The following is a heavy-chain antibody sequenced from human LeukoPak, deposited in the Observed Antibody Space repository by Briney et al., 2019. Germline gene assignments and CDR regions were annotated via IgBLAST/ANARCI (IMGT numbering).Heavy chain of an antibody. CDR1: GFIFSSYW. D-gene: IGHD6-13*01. CDR3: ARDRRSWGSPGWFDP. J-gene: IGHJ5*02. CDR2: IKEDGSEK. Sequence: SGGSLRLSCAASGFIFSSYWMSWVRQAPGKGLEWVGNIKEDGSEKHYVDSVKGRFTISRDNAKKSLYLYMNSLRAEDTAVYYCARDRRSWGSPGWFDPWGQGTLVTVSS. V-gene: IGHV3-7*01.